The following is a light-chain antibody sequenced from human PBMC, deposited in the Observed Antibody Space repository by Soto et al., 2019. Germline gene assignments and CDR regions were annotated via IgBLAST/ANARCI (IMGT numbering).Light chain of an antibody. J-gene: IGLJ1*01. CDR3: SSYTSSNTEV. CDR1: SSDVGAYNY. CDR2: DVS. V-gene: IGLV2-14*03. Sequence: QSALTQPASVSGSPGQSITISCTGTSSDVGAYNYVSWYQHHPGKAPKLIIYDVSDRPSGISNRFSASKSGSTASLTISGLQAEDEGDYYCSSYTSSNTEVFGTGTKVTVL.